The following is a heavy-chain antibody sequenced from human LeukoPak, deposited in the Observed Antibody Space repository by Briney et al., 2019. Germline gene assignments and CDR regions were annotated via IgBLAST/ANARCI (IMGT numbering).Heavy chain of an antibody. D-gene: IGHD3-16*01. V-gene: IGHV3-7*03. Sequence: GGSLRLSCAASGFTFSNYWLNWVRQAPGKGLEWVANIKEDGSEKYYVDSVKGRFTISRDNAKNSLFLQMNSLRAEDTAVYYCSRTLRGGGALDYWGQGTLVTVSS. CDR3: SRTLRGGGALDY. CDR1: GFTFSNYW. J-gene: IGHJ4*02. CDR2: IKEDGSEK.